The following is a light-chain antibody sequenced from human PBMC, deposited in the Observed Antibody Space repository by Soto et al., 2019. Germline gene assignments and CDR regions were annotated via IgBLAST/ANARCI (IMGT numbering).Light chain of an antibody. CDR2: DVS. CDR1: SSDVGGYNY. CDR3: SSYTSSSTLVV. Sequence: QSALTQPGSVSGSPGQSITISCTGTSSDVGGYNYVSWNQQHPGKAPKLMIYDVSNRPSGVSDRFSGSKSGNTASLTNSGLQAEDDADYYCSSYTSSSTLVVFGGGTKLTVL. J-gene: IGLJ2*01. V-gene: IGLV2-14*01.